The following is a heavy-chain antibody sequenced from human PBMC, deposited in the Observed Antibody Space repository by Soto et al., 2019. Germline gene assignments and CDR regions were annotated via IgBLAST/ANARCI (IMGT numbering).Heavy chain of an antibody. J-gene: IGHJ4*02. CDR3: VHRRGFGDLDY. D-gene: IGHD4-17*01. V-gene: IGHV2-5*02. Sequence: QITLKESGPTLVKPTQTLTLTCTFSGFSLNTRGMGVAWVRQPPGKALEWLALIYWDDDKSYSPSLKSRLTITKDTSKNQVVLTMTIMDPVDTATYYCVHRRGFGDLDYWGQGTLVTVSS. CDR1: GFSLNTRGMG. CDR2: IYWDDDK.